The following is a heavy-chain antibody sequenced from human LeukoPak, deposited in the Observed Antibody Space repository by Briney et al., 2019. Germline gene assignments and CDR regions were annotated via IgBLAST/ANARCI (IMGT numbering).Heavy chain of an antibody. CDR1: GGSINSGSYT. V-gene: IGHV4-61*02. CDR2: IYVSGGT. Sequence: SETLSLTCSVSGGSINSGSYTWTWIRQPAGKGLEWIGRIYVSGGTNYNPSLKSRVTISLDTSKKQFSLKLSSVAAADTAVYYCAREVINWFDPWGQGTLVTVSS. D-gene: IGHD2-21*01. CDR3: AREVINWFDP. J-gene: IGHJ5*02.